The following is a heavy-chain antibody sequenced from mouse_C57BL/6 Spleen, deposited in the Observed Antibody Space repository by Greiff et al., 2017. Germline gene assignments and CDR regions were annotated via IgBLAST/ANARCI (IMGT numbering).Heavy chain of an antibody. Sequence: VQLQQPGTELVKPGASVKLSCTASGYTFTSYWMHWVKQRPGQGLEWIGNINPSNGGTNYNEKFKSKATLTVDKSSSTAYMQLSSLTSEDSAVYCSAREGDYDSYWYFEVWGTGTTVTVSS. J-gene: IGHJ1*03. V-gene: IGHV1-53*01. D-gene: IGHD2-4*01. CDR3: AREGDYDSYWYFEV. CDR2: INPSNGGT. CDR1: GYTFTSYW.